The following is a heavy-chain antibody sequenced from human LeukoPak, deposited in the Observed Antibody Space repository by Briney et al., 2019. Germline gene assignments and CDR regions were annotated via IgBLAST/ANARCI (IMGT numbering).Heavy chain of an antibody. V-gene: IGHV3-23*01. CDR1: GFTFSSYA. D-gene: IGHD6-13*01. Sequence: GGSLRLSCAASGFTFSSYAMSWVRQAPGKGLEWVSAISGSGGSTYYADSVKGRFTISRDNSKNTLYLQMNSLRAEDTAVYYCAKPPGAAAAGKRDYYYYYMDVWGKGTTVTVSS. J-gene: IGHJ6*03. CDR2: ISGSGGST. CDR3: AKPPGAAAAGKRDYYYYYMDV.